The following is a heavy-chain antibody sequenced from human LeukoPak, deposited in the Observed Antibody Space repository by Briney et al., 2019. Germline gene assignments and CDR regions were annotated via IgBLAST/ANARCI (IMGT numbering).Heavy chain of an antibody. CDR1: GFTFNSYA. D-gene: IGHD2-15*01. CDR3: AKETVVVVAATPDAFDI. V-gene: IGHV3-23*01. Sequence: PGGSPRLSCAPSGFTFNSYAMSGVRQAPGKGLEWVSGISGSGGSTHYADSVKDRFTISRDNSKNTLYLQMNSLRAEDTAVYYCAKETVVVVAATPDAFDIWGQGTMVTVSS. CDR2: ISGSGGST. J-gene: IGHJ3*02.